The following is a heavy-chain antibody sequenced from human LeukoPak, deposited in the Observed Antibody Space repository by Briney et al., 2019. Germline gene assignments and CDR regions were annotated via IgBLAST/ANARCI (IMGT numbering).Heavy chain of an antibody. CDR3: VISPNTYYFDY. J-gene: IGHJ4*02. CDR2: IYSGGST. V-gene: IGHV3-53*01. Sequence: GGSLRLSCAASGVTVSSHYMSWVRQAPGKGLEWVSVIYSGGSTYYADFVKSRFTISRDSSKNTLYLQMNSLRAEDTAVYYCVISPNTYYFDYWGQGTLVTVSS. D-gene: IGHD2-2*02. CDR1: GVTVSSHY.